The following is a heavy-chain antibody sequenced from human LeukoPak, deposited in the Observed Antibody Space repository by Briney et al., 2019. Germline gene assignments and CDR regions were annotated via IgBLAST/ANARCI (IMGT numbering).Heavy chain of an antibody. CDR1: GGSISSYY. CDR2: IYTSGST. V-gene: IGHV4-4*07. J-gene: IGHJ5*02. CDR3: ARDPLSFAVPGSWFDP. D-gene: IGHD2-2*01. Sequence: SETLSLTCTVSGGSISSYYWSWIRQPAGKGLEWIGRIYTSGSTNYNPSLKSRVTVSVDTSKNQFSLKLSSVTAADTAVYYCARDPLSFAVPGSWFDPWGQGTLVTVSS.